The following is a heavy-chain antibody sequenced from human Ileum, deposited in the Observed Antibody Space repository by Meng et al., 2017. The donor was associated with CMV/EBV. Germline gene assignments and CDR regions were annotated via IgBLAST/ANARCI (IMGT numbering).Heavy chain of an antibody. CDR2: IYGKTNGT. Sequence: GGSLRLSCAASGFTFDDYAMHWVRQAPGKGLEWVSGIYGKTNGTGYADSVKGRFTISRDNAKNTLYLQMNSLRADDTGVYYCGGGGGGSYSAYWGQGTLVTVSS. CDR1: GFTFDDYA. V-gene: IGHV3-9*01. CDR3: GGGGGGSYSAY. J-gene: IGHJ4*02. D-gene: IGHD2-15*01.